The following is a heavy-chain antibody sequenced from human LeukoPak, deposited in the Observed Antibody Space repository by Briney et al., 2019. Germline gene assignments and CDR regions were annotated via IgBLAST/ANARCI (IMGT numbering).Heavy chain of an antibody. Sequence: GGSLRLSCTASGFTFGDYVMSWVRQAPGKGLEWVGFIRSKGYGGTTEYAASVKGRFTISRDDSKSIAYLQMNSLKTEDTAVYYCSRVRGVMRSLDAFDIWGQGTMVTVSS. V-gene: IGHV3-49*04. J-gene: IGHJ3*02. CDR1: GFTFGDYV. D-gene: IGHD3-10*01. CDR2: IRSKGYGGTT. CDR3: SRVRGVMRSLDAFDI.